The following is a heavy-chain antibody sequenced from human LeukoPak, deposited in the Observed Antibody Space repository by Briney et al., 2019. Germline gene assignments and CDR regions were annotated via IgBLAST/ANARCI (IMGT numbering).Heavy chain of an antibody. Sequence: PGGSLRLSCAASGFTFSCYWMSWVRQAPGKWLEWVANIKQDGSEKYYVDSVKGRFTISRDNAKNSLYLQMNSLRAEDTAVYYCARGSWGVVVIVDWFDPWGQGTLATVSS. V-gene: IGHV3-7*01. CDR1: GFTFSCYW. CDR3: ARGSWGVVVIVDWFDP. CDR2: IKQDGSEK. J-gene: IGHJ5*02. D-gene: IGHD2-21*01.